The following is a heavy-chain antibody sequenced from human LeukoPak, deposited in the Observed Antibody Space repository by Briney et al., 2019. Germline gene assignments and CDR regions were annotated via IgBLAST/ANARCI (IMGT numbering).Heavy chain of an antibody. CDR2: VYNSGST. CDR1: GGSLISYY. CDR3: ARESTILTPYYYYYYYMDV. V-gene: IGHV4-4*07. Sequence: SETLSLTCTVSGGSLISYYWSWIRQPAGKGLEWIGRVYNSGSTNYNPSLKSRVTMSVDTSKNQFSLKLTSVTAADTAVYYCARESTILTPYYYYYYYMDVWGTGTTVTVSS. D-gene: IGHD2-8*01. J-gene: IGHJ6*03.